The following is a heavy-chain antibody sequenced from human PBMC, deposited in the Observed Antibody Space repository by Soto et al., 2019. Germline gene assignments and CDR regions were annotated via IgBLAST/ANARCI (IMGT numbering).Heavy chain of an antibody. Sequence: EVQLLESGGGLVQPGWSLRLSCAASGFTFSNYAMTWVRQAPGKGLDWVTSISDSAGSTEYADSVKGRFTVSRDNSKTILDLQMNSLRAYDPAVYYCAKERCLVGNCYQWWFDPWGEATLVIVSS. D-gene: IGHD2-21*01. CDR3: AKERCLVGNCYQWWFDP. CDR2: ISDSAGST. V-gene: IGHV3-23*01. J-gene: IGHJ5*02. CDR1: GFTFSNYA.